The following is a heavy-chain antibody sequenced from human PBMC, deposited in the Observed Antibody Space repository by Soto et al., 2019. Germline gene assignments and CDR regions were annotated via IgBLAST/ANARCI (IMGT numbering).Heavy chain of an antibody. CDR3: ARRGSDSVGLGEYFQH. V-gene: IGHV4-59*08. J-gene: IGHJ1*01. CDR1: GGSISSNY. Sequence: SETLSLTCTVSGGSISSNYWTWIRQPPGKGLEWIGYIYNSGSTTYNPSLKSRVTISVDTSNNQFSLNLSSVTAADTAVYYCARRGSDSVGLGEYFQHWGRGILVTVSS. D-gene: IGHD3-16*01. CDR2: IYNSGST.